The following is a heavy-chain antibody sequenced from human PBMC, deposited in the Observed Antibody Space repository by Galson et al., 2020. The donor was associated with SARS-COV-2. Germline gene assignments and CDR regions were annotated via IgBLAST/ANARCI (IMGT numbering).Heavy chain of an antibody. CDR3: ARPLPRHIYSWNDIDFHAFDI. J-gene: IGHJ3*02. V-gene: IGHV4-39*01. Sequence: SETLSLTCTVSGGSVSTDSYYWGCIRQPPGKGLEWIGSVFYSGSTYYNPSLNSRVAISVDRSRHQFSLKLFSVTAADAAVYYCARPLPRHIYSWNDIDFHAFDIWGQGTMGTV. D-gene: IGHD1-1*01. CDR1: GGSVSTDSYY. CDR2: VFYSGST.